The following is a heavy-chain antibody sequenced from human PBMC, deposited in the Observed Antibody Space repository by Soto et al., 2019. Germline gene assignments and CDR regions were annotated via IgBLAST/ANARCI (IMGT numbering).Heavy chain of an antibody. V-gene: IGHV3-53*01. D-gene: IGHD2-2*01. CDR2: IYSGGST. CDR1: GFTVSSNY. J-gene: IGHJ3*02. Sequence: GGSLRLSCAASGFTVSSNYMSWVRQAPGKGLEWVSVIYSGGSTYYADSVKGRFTISRDNSKNTLYLQMNSLRAEDTAVYYCASLKIVVVPAANDAFDIWGQGTMVTVSS. CDR3: ASLKIVVVPAANDAFDI.